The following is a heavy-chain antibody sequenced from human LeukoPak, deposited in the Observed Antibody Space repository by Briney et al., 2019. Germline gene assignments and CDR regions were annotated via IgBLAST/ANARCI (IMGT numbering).Heavy chain of an antibody. CDR2: IHYTGST. V-gene: IGHV4-59*01. CDR1: SGSINSYY. D-gene: IGHD3-10*01. CDR3: ARSYGSGNYFDY. J-gene: IGHJ4*02. Sequence: PSETLSLTCTVSSGSINSYYWSWIRQPPGKGLEWIGYIHYTGSTNYNPSLKSRVTISVDTSKNQFSLKLSSVTAADTAVYYCARSYGSGNYFDYWGQGTLVTVSS.